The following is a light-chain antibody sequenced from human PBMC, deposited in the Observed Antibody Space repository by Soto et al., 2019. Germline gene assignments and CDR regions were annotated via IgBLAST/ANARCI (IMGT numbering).Light chain of an antibody. J-gene: IGKJ4*02. CDR2: DAS. V-gene: IGKV3-11*01. CDR3: QQGSNWHPGLT. Sequence: EIVLTQSPATLSLSPGERATLSCRASQSVSSCLAWYQQKPGQAPRLLIYDASIRATGIPARFSGSGSGTDYTLTISSLEPEDFAVYYCQQGSNWHPGLTFGGGTKVAIK. CDR1: QSVSSC.